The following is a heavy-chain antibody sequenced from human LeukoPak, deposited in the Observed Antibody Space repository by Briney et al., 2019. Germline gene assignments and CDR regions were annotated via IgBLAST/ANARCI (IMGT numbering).Heavy chain of an antibody. CDR2: IRYDGTNK. D-gene: IGHD4-17*01. J-gene: IGHJ4*02. Sequence: GGSLRFSCAASGFTFSSYGMHWVRQAPGQGLEWVTFIRYDGTNKYYADSVKGRFTISRDNSKNTLYLQMNSLRAEDTAVYYCATTVTTYFDYWGQGTLVTVSS. CDR3: ATTVTTYFDY. V-gene: IGHV3-30*02. CDR1: GFTFSSYG.